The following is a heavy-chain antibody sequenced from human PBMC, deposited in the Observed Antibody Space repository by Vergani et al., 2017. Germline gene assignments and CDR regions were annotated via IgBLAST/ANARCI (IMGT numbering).Heavy chain of an antibody. V-gene: IGHV7-4-1*02. Sequence: QVQLVQSGAEVKKPGSSVKVSCKASGGTFSSYAMNWVRQAPGQGLEWMGWINTNTGNPTYAQGFTGRFVFSLDTSVSTAYLQISSLKAEDTAVYYCASLRLRFLEWLPLGGMDVWGQGTTVTVSS. CDR2: INTNTGNP. CDR1: GGTFSSYA. CDR3: ASLRLRFLEWLPLGGMDV. J-gene: IGHJ6*02. D-gene: IGHD3-3*01.